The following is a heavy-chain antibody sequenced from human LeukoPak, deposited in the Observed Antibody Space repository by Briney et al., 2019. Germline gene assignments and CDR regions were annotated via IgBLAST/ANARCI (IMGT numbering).Heavy chain of an antibody. CDR2: ISSNGGTT. D-gene: IGHD1-26*01. V-gene: IGHV3-64*02. CDR1: GFTFSSYV. J-gene: IGHJ3*02. Sequence: PGGSLRLSCVASGFTFSSYVMHWVRQAPGKGLEYVAAISSNGGTTYYADSVKGRFTISRDNSKKTLYLQMGSLRAEDMAVYYCARVAATSTFDIWGQGTMVTVSS. CDR3: ARVAATSTFDI.